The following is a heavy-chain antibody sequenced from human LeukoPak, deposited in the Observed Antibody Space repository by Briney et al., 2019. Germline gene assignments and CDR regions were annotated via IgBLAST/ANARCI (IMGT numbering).Heavy chain of an antibody. Sequence: GASVKVSCKASGYTFTSYYMHWVRQAPGEGLEWMGWINPHSGDPDYAQKFQGRVTMTRDPSITTIFLEVTSLRSDDTAMYYCARDNNYYGSGSADYWGQGTLVTVSS. CDR3: ARDNNYYGSGSADY. J-gene: IGHJ4*02. CDR2: INPHSGDP. D-gene: IGHD3-10*01. CDR1: GYTFTSYY. V-gene: IGHV1-2*02.